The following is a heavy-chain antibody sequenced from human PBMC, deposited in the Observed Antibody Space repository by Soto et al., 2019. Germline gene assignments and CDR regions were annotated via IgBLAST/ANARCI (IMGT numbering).Heavy chain of an antibody. CDR1: GASFSGYY. V-gene: IGHV4-34*01. CDR3: ARGWVDCSSTSCYSWYYYYYYGMDV. Sequence: ETLSLSCSVYGASFSGYYWSWIRQPPGKGLEWIGEINHSGSTNYNPSLKSRVTISVDTSKNQFSLKLSSVTAADKAVYYCARGWVDCSSTSCYSWYYYYYYGMDVWGQGTTVTVYS. CDR2: INHSGST. D-gene: IGHD2-2*01. J-gene: IGHJ6*02.